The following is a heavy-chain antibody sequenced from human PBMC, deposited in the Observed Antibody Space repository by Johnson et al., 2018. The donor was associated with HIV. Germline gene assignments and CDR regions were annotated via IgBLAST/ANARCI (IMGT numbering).Heavy chain of an antibody. V-gene: IGHV3-9*01. CDR3: AKGWIVGATKGEVDAFDI. CDR1: GFTFSSYA. D-gene: IGHD1-26*01. CDR2: ISWNRGGI. Sequence: VQLVESGGGLVQPGGSLRLSCAASGFTFSSYAMSWVRQAPGTGLAWVSGISWNRGGIGYADSVKGRFTISRDNAKNSLYLQMNSLRAEDQALYYCAKGWIVGATKGEVDAFDIWGQGTMVTVSS. J-gene: IGHJ3*02.